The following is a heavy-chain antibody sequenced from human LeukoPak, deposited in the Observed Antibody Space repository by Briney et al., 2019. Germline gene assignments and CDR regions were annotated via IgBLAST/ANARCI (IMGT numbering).Heavy chain of an antibody. V-gene: IGHV3-30*02. D-gene: IGHD3-16*01. J-gene: IGHJ4*02. Sequence: QPGGSLRLSCETSGFNFRGYGLHWARQTPGKGLQWLAFMGHDGTIKYFSDSVEGRFTISRDNSQNTLFLQMNSLKTEDTAVYYCTTELRLRLGVSRSGYWGQGTLVTVSS. CDR3: TTELRLRLGVSRSGY. CDR2: MGHDGTIK. CDR1: GFNFRGYG.